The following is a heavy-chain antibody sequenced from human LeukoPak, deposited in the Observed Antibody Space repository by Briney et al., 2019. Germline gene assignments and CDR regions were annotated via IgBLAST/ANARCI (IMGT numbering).Heavy chain of an antibody. D-gene: IGHD2-15*01. CDR3: ARAGEYCSGGSCYSYYYGMDV. CDR1: GYTFTSYA. J-gene: IGHJ6*02. V-gene: IGHV1-3*01. Sequence: GASVKVSCKASGYTFTSYAMHWVRQAPGQRLEWMGWINAGNGNTKYSQKFQGRVTITRDTSASTAYMELSSLRSEDTAVYYCARAGEYCSGGSCYSYYYGMDVWGQGTTVTVSS. CDR2: INAGNGNT.